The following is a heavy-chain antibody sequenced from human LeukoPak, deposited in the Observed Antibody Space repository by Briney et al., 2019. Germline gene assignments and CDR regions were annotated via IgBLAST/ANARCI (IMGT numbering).Heavy chain of an antibody. J-gene: IGHJ4*02. CDR2: INPKSGGT. CDR3: ARESSLNY. V-gene: IGHV1-2*02. CDR1: GYTFTDYY. Sequence: GASVKVSCKASGYTFTDYYMHWVRQAPGQGLEWMGWINPKSGGTKYAQKFQGRVTMTRDTSISTAYMELTRLTSDDTAVYYCARESSLNYWGQGTLVTVSS.